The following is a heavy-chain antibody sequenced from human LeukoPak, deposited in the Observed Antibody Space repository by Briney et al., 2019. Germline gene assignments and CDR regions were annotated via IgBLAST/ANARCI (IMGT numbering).Heavy chain of an antibody. CDR3: AKDHRSYYISRYY. Sequence: GGSLRLSCVASGFMFGNYAMGWVRQAPGKGPEWVSTISGSGGTTYYADSVKGRFTISRDNSKNTLYLQMNSLRVEDTAIYYCAKDHRSYYISRYYWGQGTLVTVSS. D-gene: IGHD1-26*01. V-gene: IGHV3-23*01. CDR1: GFMFGNYA. CDR2: ISGSGGTT. J-gene: IGHJ4*02.